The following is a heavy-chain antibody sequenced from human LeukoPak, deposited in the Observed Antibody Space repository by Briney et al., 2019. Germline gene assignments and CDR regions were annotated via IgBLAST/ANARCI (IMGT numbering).Heavy chain of an antibody. Sequence: GGSLKISCKGSGYSFTSYWIGWVRQMPGKGLEWMEIIYPGDSDTRYSPSFQGQVTISADKSISTAYLQWSSLKASDTAMYYCTRFPAAGTPDYWGQGTLVTVSS. CDR3: TRFPAAGTPDY. CDR2: IYPGDSDT. D-gene: IGHD6-19*01. V-gene: IGHV5-51*01. J-gene: IGHJ4*02. CDR1: GYSFTSYW.